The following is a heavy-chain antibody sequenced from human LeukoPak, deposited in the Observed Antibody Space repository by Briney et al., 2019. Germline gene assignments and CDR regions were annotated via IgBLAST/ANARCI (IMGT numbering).Heavy chain of an antibody. D-gene: IGHD1-7*01. CDR2: IKQDGSEK. J-gene: IGHJ4*02. CDR1: GGSFSGYY. V-gene: IGHV3-7*01. Sequence: ETLSLTCAVYGGSFSGYYWSWVRQAPGKGLEWVAHIKQDGSEKYYVDSVKGRFTISRDNAKNLVYLQMNSLRAEDTAVYYCARGWNYAFRFDYWGQGTLVTVSS. CDR3: ARGWNYAFRFDY.